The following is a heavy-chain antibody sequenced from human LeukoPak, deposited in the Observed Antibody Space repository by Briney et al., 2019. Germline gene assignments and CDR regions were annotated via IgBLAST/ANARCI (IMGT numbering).Heavy chain of an antibody. CDR1: GFTFSSYS. D-gene: IGHD3-3*01. CDR2: ITSSSSYI. Sequence: PGGSLRLSCAASGFTFSSYSMNWVRQAPGKGLEWVSSITSSSSYIYYADSVKGRFTISRDNAKNSLYLQMNSLRAEDTAVYYCAREPYYDLWSGYYTGILYFDYWGQGTLVTVSS. J-gene: IGHJ4*02. V-gene: IGHV3-21*01. CDR3: AREPYYDLWSGYYTGILYFDY.